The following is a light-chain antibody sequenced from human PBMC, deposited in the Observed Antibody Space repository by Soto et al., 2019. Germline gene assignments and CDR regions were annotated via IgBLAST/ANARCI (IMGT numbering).Light chain of an antibody. Sequence: SYELTQPPSVSVAPGQTARITCGGNNIGSKSVHWYQQKSGQAPVLVVYEDSDRPSGIPERLSGYKFGNTATLIISGVEVGDEADYYCQVWDSSNDQVFGGGTKVTVL. J-gene: IGLJ2*01. CDR1: NIGSKS. CDR2: EDS. V-gene: IGLV3-21*02. CDR3: QVWDSSNDQV.